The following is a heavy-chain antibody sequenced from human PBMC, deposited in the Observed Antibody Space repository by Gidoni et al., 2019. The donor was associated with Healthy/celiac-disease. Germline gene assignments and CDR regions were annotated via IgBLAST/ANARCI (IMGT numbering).Heavy chain of an antibody. CDR2: ISSSSSYT. J-gene: IGHJ3*02. Sequence: QVQLVESGGGLVKPGGSLRLSCAASGFTFSDYYMSWIRQAPGKGLELVSYISSSSSYTNYADSVKGRFTISRDNAKNSLYLQMNSLRAEDTAVYYCARHYCSSTSCYGRDAFDIWGQGTMVTVSS. CDR3: ARHYCSSTSCYGRDAFDI. V-gene: IGHV3-11*06. CDR1: GFTFSDYY. D-gene: IGHD2-2*01.